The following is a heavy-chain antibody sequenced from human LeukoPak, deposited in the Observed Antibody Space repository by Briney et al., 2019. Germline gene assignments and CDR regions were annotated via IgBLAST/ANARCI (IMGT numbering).Heavy chain of an antibody. Sequence: GGSLRLSCAASGFTFSNYAMSWVRQAPGKALEWVSAITSGGGTTYYAGSVKGRFTISRDNTKNSLYLQMNSLRAEDTAVYYCARDLKSGHWFDPWGQGTLVTVSS. CDR3: ARDLKSGHWFDP. CDR2: ITSGGGTT. CDR1: GFTFSNYA. V-gene: IGHV3-23*01. J-gene: IGHJ5*02.